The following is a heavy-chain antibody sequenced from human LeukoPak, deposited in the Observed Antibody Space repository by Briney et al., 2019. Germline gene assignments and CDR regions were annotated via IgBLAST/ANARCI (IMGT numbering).Heavy chain of an antibody. V-gene: IGHV4-59*08. CDR2: IYYSGST. Sequence: TSETLSLTCTVSGGSVISYYWSWIRQPPGKGLEWLGYIYYSGSTNYNPSLESRVTISVDSSKNQFSLTLSSLTAADTAVYYCARHSSLGHFDFWGQGTLVTVSS. CDR3: ARHSSLGHFDF. J-gene: IGHJ4*02. CDR1: GGSVISYY.